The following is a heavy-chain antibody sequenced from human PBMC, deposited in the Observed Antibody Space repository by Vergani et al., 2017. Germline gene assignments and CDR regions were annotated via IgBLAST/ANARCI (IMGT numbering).Heavy chain of an antibody. CDR2: ISSSGSTI. J-gene: IGHJ3*02. D-gene: IGHD3-3*01. CDR3: AKRSRTIFGVVADAFDI. V-gene: IGHV3-48*03. CDR1: GFTFSSYE. Sequence: EVQLVESGGGLVQPGGSLRLSCAASGFTFSSYEMNWVRQAPGKGLEWVSYISSSGSTIYYADSVKGRFTISRDNAKNSLYLQMNSLRAEDTAVYYCAKRSRTIFGVVADAFDIWGQGTMVTVSS.